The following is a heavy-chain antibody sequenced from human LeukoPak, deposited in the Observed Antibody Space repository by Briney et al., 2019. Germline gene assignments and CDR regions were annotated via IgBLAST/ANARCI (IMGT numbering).Heavy chain of an antibody. CDR2: ISGSGGST. J-gene: IGHJ4*02. D-gene: IGHD6-13*01. V-gene: IGHV3-23*01. Sequence: GGSLRLSCAASGFTFSSYATSWVRQTPGKGLECVAPISGSGGSTYYADSVRGRFTVSRDNSKNMLYLQMNSLRVEDTAVYYCAKSPAGSSWPSIDYWGQGTLVAVSS. CDR1: GFTFSSYA. CDR3: AKSPAGSSWPSIDY.